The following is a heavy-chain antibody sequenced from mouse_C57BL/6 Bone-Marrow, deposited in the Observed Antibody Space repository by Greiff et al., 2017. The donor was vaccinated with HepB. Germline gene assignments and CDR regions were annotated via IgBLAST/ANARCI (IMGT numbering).Heavy chain of an antibody. Sequence: VQGVESGAELARPGASVKLSCKASGYTFTSYGISWVKQRTGQGLEWIGEIYPRSGNTYYNEKFKGKATLTADKSSSTAYMELRSLTSEDSAVYFCARIPIITTVVAYYYFDYWGQGTTLTVSS. J-gene: IGHJ2*01. CDR3: ARIPIITTVVAYYYFDY. V-gene: IGHV1-81*01. CDR2: IYPRSGNT. D-gene: IGHD1-1*01. CDR1: GYTFTSYG.